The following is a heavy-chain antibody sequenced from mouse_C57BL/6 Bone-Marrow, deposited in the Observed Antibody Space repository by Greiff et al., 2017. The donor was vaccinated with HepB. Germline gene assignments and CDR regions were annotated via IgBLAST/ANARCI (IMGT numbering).Heavy chain of an antibody. CDR3: AREFAAGGSMDY. CDR1: GFTFSSYA. CDR2: ISDGGSYT. D-gene: IGHD4-1*01. V-gene: IGHV5-4*01. J-gene: IGHJ4*01. Sequence: EVQVVESGGGLVKPGGSLKLSCAASGFTFSSYAMSWVRQTPEKRLEWVATISDGGSYTYYPDNVKGRFTISRDNAKNNLYLQMSHLKSEDTAMYYCAREFAAGGSMDYWGQGTSVTVSS.